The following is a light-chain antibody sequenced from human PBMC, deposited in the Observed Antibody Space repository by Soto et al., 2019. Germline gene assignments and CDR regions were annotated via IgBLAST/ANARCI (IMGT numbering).Light chain of an antibody. CDR3: QQRSNWPPIT. J-gene: IGKJ5*01. V-gene: IGKV3D-20*02. CDR2: DAS. CDR1: QSVSTRS. Sequence: EIVLTQSPGTLSLSPGERATLSCRASQSVSTRSLAWYQQKPGQAPRLLIYDASTRATGIPDRFSGSGSGTDFTLTISRLEPEDFAVYYCQQRSNWPPITFGQGTRLEIK.